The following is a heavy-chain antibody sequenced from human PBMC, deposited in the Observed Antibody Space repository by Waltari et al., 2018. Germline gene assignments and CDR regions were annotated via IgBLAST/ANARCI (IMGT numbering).Heavy chain of an antibody. J-gene: IGHJ6*02. CDR2: ISAYNCNT. D-gene: IGHD3-22*01. V-gene: IGHV1-18*01. CDR3: ARDLRAHYYDAYGMDV. Sequence: QVQLVQSGAEVKKPGASVKVSCKASGYPFTSYGISWVRQAPGHGLEWMGWISAYNCNTNYAQKLQGRVTMTTDTSTSTAYMELRSLRSDDTAVYYCARDLRAHYYDAYGMDVWGQGTTVTVSS. CDR1: GYPFTSYG.